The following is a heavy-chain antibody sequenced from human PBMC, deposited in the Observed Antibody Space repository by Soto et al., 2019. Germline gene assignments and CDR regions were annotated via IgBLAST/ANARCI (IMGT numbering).Heavy chain of an antibody. CDR1: GYTFTSYG. D-gene: IGHD6-13*01. J-gene: IGHJ5*02. CDR2: ISAYNGNT. V-gene: IGHV1-18*01. Sequence: QVQLVQSGAEVKKPGASVKVSCKASGYTFTSYGISWVRQAPGQWLEWMGWISAYNGNTNYAQKLQGRVTMTTDTSTSTAYMELRSMRSDDTAVYHCARSYSSSWADNWFDPWGQGTLVTVSS. CDR3: ARSYSSSWADNWFDP.